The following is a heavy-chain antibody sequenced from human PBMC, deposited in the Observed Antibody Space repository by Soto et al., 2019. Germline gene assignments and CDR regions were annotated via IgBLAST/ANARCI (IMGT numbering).Heavy chain of an antibody. J-gene: IGHJ5*02. CDR3: TKDVSSDYDRREYIRFDP. CDR1: GFAFGNVG. V-gene: IGHV3-30*18. Sequence: GGSLRLSCAASGFAFGNVGIHWVRQAPGKGLEWLAIISFGGSDNYYADSVKGRFTIVRDTSNKTLHLQMNSLRPEDTAVYFWTKDVSSDYDRREYIRFDPWGQGTLVTVSS. CDR2: ISFGGSDN. D-gene: IGHD3-22*01.